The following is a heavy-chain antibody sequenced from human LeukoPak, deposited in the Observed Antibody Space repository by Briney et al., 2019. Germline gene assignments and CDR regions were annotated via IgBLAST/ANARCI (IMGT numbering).Heavy chain of an antibody. D-gene: IGHD3-10*01. Sequence: SETLSLTCAVYGGSFSGYYWSWIRPPPGKGLEWIGEINHSGSTNYNPSLKSRVTISVDTSKNQFSLKLSSVTAADTAVYYCARGSPYGRNWFDPWGQGTLVTVSS. CDR2: INHSGST. V-gene: IGHV4-34*01. J-gene: IGHJ5*02. CDR3: ARGSPYGRNWFDP. CDR1: GGSFSGYY.